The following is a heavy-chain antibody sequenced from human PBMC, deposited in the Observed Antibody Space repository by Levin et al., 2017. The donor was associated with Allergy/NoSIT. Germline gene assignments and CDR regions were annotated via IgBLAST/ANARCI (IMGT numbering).Heavy chain of an antibody. D-gene: IGHD5-18*01. CDR2: IDPSGGIT. CDR3: ARFCDYSYGSFCH. Sequence: GASVKVSCKASGYTFTNRYMHWIRQASGQGLEWMGFIDPSGGITSYAQDFKDRVTMTRDTSTSTVYMELSSLRSDDTAVYYCARFCDYSYGSFCHWGQGTLVTVSS. V-gene: IGHV1-46*01. J-gene: IGHJ4*02. CDR1: GYTFTNRY.